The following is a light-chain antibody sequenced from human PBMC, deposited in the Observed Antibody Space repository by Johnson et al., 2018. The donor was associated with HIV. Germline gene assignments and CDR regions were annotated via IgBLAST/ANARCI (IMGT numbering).Light chain of an antibody. CDR2: DNN. J-gene: IGLJ1*01. V-gene: IGLV1-51*01. Sequence: QSVLTQPPSVSAAPGQKVTISCSGSSSNIGNNYVSWYQQFPGTAPKLLIYDNNKRPSAIPDRFSGSKSGTSATLGITGLQTGDEADYYCGTWDSSLGGYVVGTGTTGTVL. CDR3: GTWDSSLGGYV. CDR1: SSNIGNNY.